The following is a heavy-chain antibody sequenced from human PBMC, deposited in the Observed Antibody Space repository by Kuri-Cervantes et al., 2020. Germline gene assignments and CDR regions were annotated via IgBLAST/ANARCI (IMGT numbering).Heavy chain of an antibody. V-gene: IGHV3-33*08. CDR2: IWHDGSNK. Sequence: GESLKISCAASGFTFGSFGMHWVRQAPGKGLEWVAVIWHDGSNKYYADSVKGRFTISRDNSKNTLYLQMNSLRAEDTAVYYCARHTRGVVAVDNWGQGTLVTVSS. CDR3: ARHTRGVVAVDN. J-gene: IGHJ4*02. CDR1: GFTFGSFG. D-gene: IGHD2-15*01.